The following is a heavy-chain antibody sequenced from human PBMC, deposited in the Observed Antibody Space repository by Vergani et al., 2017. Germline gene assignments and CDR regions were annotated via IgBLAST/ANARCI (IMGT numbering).Heavy chain of an antibody. CDR1: GGTFSSYA. Sequence: QVQLVQSGAEVKKPGSSVKVSCKASGGTFSSYAISWVRQAPGQGLEWMGGIIPIFGTANYAQKFQGRVTITADESTGTAYMELSSLRSEDTAVYYCARDVGTRGYSYGHYYYYYMDVWGKGTTVTVSS. D-gene: IGHD5-18*01. CDR2: IIPIFGTA. CDR3: ARDVGTRGYSYGHYYYYYMDV. V-gene: IGHV1-69*01. J-gene: IGHJ6*03.